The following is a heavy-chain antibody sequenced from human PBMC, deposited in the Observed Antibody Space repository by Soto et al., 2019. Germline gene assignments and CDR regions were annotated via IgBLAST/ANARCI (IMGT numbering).Heavy chain of an antibody. CDR3: ASFSYARGSLIVRALNY. D-gene: IGHD3-10*02. CDR1: GGSISTGGYY. V-gene: IGHV4-31*03. CDR2: IYYSGSA. J-gene: IGHJ4*02. Sequence: SETLSLTCTVSGGSISTGGYYWSWIRQHPGKGLEWIGYIYYSGSAYYNPSLQSRLTMSVDTSKNQFSLKLNSVTAADTAVYYWASFSYARGSLIVRALNYWAQGTLVTVSS.